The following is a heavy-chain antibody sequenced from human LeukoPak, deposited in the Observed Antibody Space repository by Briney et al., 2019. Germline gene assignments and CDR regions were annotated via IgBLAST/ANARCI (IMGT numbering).Heavy chain of an antibody. V-gene: IGHV3-30*18. CDR2: ISYDGSHK. D-gene: IGHD2-2*01. CDR3: AKPMDQLPNFYY. J-gene: IGHJ4*02. Sequence: GGSLRLSCTASGFTFSTFGMHWVRQAPGKGLEWVAVISYDGSHKYYADSVKGRFTISRDNSKNTLYLQMNSLRSEDTAVYYCAKPMDQLPNFYYWGQGTLVTVSS. CDR1: GFTFSTFG.